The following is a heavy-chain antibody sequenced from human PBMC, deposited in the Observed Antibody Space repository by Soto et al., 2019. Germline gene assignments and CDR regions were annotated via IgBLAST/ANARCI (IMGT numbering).Heavy chain of an antibody. D-gene: IGHD3-10*01. Sequence: QVQIQESGPGLVTPSDTLSLTCTVSDASITNFFWNWVRQPAGGPLEWIGRLYLGGAPTYNSSLRSRLFISADTSKNQVSLKLTSVTAADTAVYYCAADSGRGGRAFDHWGHGALATVSS. V-gene: IGHV4-4*07. CDR3: AADSGRGGRAFDH. CDR2: LYLGGAP. CDR1: DASITNFF. J-gene: IGHJ4*01.